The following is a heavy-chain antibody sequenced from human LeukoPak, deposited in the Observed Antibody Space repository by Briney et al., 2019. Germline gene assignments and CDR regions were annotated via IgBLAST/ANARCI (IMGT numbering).Heavy chain of an antibody. J-gene: IGHJ4*02. Sequence: ASVKVSCKASGYTFTSYAMHWVRQAPGQRLEWMGWINAGNGNTKYSQKFQGRVTITRDTSASTAYMELSSLRSEDTAVYYCARERLTSYYDFWSGYYPDGYYFDYWGQGTLVTVSS. CDR1: GYTFTSYA. D-gene: IGHD3-3*01. V-gene: IGHV1-3*01. CDR3: ARERLTSYYDFWSGYYPDGYYFDY. CDR2: INAGNGNT.